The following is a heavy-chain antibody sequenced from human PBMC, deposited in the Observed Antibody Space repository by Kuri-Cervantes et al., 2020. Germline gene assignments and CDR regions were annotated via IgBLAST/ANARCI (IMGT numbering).Heavy chain of an antibody. CDR2: IIPIFGTA. J-gene: IGHJ4*02. Sequence: SVKVSCKASGYTFTSYGISWVRQAPGQGLEWMGWIIPIFGTANYAQKFQGRVTITADESTSTAYMELSSLRSEDTAVYYCARDHGSGGSGDYWGQGTLVTVSS. D-gene: IGHD2-15*01. CDR3: ARDHGSGGSGDY. V-gene: IGHV1-69*13. CDR1: GYTFTSYG.